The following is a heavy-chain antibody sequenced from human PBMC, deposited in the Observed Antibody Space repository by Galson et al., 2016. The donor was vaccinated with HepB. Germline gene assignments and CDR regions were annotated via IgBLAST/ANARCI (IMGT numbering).Heavy chain of an antibody. CDR2: IGTAGDT. CDR3: VRGAAGPGDGYFDL. CDR1: GFTFSSYD. D-gene: IGHD6-13*01. Sequence: SLRLSCAASGFTFSSYDMHWVRQATGKGLEWVSTIGTAGDTYYPGSVKCRFTLSRENAKNSLYLQMNSLRAGDTAVYYCVRGAAGPGDGYFDLWGRGTLITVSS. J-gene: IGHJ2*01. V-gene: IGHV3-13*04.